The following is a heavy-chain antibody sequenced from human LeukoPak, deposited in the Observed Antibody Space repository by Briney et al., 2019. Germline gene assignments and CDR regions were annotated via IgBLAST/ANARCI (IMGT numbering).Heavy chain of an antibody. D-gene: IGHD3-10*01. V-gene: IGHV1-8*03. CDR3: AKGGVGRRMVRDQRSGHYFDY. Sequence: ASVKVSCKASGYTFINYNINWVRQATGQGLEWMGWVNPRSGNAGYLQKFQGRLTITRDTSIDTAYMDLSSLSSEDTAVYYCAKGGVGRRMVRDQRSGHYFDYWGQGTLVTVSS. CDR2: VNPRSGNA. CDR1: GYTFINYN. J-gene: IGHJ4*02.